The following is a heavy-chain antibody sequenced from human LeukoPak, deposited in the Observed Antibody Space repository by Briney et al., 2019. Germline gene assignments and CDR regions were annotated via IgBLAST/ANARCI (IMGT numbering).Heavy chain of an antibody. CDR2: ISSSGSTI. CDR3: AGEYSSSSLSNY. D-gene: IGHD6-6*01. J-gene: IGHJ4*02. V-gene: IGHV3-11*04. Sequence: GGSLRLSCAAAGFTFSSYAMSWIRQAPGKGLEWVSYISSSGSTIYYADSVKGRFTISRDNAKNSLYLQMNSLRAEDTAVYYCAGEYSSSSLSNYWGQGTLVTVSS. CDR1: GFTFSSYA.